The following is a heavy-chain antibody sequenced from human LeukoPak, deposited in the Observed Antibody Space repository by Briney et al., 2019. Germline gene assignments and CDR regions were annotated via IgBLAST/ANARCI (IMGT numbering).Heavy chain of an antibody. CDR3: ARLGVHWFDP. CDR1: GGSISSYY. V-gene: IGHV4-59*01. Sequence: SETLSLTCTVSGGSISSYYWNWIRQPPGKGLEWIGYIYYTGTTNYNPSLKSRVTISVDTSKNQFSLKLSSVTAADTAVYYCARLGVHWFDPWGQGTLVTVSS. J-gene: IGHJ5*02. CDR2: IYYTGTT. D-gene: IGHD2-8*01.